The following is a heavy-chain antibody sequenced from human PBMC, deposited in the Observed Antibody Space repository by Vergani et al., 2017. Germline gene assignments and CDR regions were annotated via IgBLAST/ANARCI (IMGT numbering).Heavy chain of an antibody. Sequence: EVQLVQSGAEVKKPGESLKISCKGSGYSFTSYWIGWVRQMPGKGLEWMGIIYPGDSDTRYSPSCQGQVTISADKSISTAYLQWSSLKASDTAMYYCARQATRGYYDSSGHKGAFDIWGQGKMVTVSS. CDR3: ARQATRGYYDSSGHKGAFDI. CDR1: GYSFTSYW. D-gene: IGHD3-22*01. J-gene: IGHJ3*02. CDR2: IYPGDSDT. V-gene: IGHV5-51*01.